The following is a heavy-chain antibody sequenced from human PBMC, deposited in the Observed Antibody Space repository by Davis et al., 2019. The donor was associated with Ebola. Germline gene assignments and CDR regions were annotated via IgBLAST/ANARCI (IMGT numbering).Heavy chain of an antibody. CDR2: ISISSYT. CDR3: ARDKSTAARPGYYYGLDV. CDR1: GFTLSIYS. Sequence: PGGSLRLSCGASGFTLSIYSMNWVRQAPGKGLEWLSFISISSYTDYADSVKGRFTISRDSATNSLYLQLTSLRAEDTAVYFCARDKSTAARPGYYYGLDVWGQGTTVTVS. V-gene: IGHV3-21*01. J-gene: IGHJ6*02. D-gene: IGHD6-6*01.